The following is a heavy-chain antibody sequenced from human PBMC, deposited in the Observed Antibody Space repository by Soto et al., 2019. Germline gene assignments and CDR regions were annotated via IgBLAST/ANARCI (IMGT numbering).Heavy chain of an antibody. D-gene: IGHD3-10*01. CDR1: GFTFSNYA. CDR3: AKRAFYGSGIPNYYGMDV. Sequence: EVHLLESGGGLVQPGGSLRLCCAASGFTFSNYAMTWVRQAPGKGLEWVSVISGTGGGTNNADSAKGRFTTSRDNSKNTLYLQMNSRRAEDTAVYYCAKRAFYGSGIPNYYGMDVWGQGTAVTVSS. CDR2: ISGTGGGT. J-gene: IGHJ6*02. V-gene: IGHV3-23*01.